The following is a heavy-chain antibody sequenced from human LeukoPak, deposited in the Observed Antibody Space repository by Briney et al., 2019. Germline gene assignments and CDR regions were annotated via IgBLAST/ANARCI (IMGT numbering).Heavy chain of an antibody. D-gene: IGHD6-13*01. J-gene: IGHJ6*02. CDR1: GFTFSSYS. Sequence: GGSLRLSCAASGFTFSSYSMNWVRQAPGKGLEWVSSISSSSSYIYYADSVKGRFTISRDNAKNSLYLQMNSLRAEDTAVYYCARDAGGSSSYLYYYYYYGMDVWGQGTTVTVSS. V-gene: IGHV3-21*01. CDR2: ISSSSSYI. CDR3: ARDAGGSSSYLYYYYYYGMDV.